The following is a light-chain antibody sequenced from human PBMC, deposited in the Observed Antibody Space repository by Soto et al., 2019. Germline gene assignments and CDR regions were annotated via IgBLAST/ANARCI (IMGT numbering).Light chain of an antibody. CDR1: QGISSA. J-gene: IGKJ5*01. V-gene: IGKV1-13*02. CDR2: DAS. CDR3: QQFTPIT. Sequence: IQLTQSPSSLSASVGDRVTITCRASQGISSALAWYQQKPGKAPKLLIYDASSLESGVPSRFSGSGSGTDFTLTISSLQPEDFATYYCQQFTPITFGQGTRLEIK.